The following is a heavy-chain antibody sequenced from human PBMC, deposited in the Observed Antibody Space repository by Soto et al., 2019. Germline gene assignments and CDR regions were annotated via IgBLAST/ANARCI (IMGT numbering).Heavy chain of an antibody. D-gene: IGHD5-12*01. J-gene: IGHJ4*02. CDR1: GFAFGDSA. Sequence: GGSLRLSCAGSGFAFGDSAMHWVRQAPGKGLEWVAGISWNSGAKGYADSVKGRFTISRDNAKKSLYLQMNTLRPEDTALYYCAKAQYAGYFYYFGSWGQGTLVTVSS. CDR3: AKAQYAGYFYYFGS. V-gene: IGHV3-9*01. CDR2: ISWNSGAK.